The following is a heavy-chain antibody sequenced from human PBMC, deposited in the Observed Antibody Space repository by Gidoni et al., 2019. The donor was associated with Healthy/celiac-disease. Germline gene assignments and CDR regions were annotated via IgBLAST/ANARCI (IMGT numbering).Heavy chain of an antibody. J-gene: IGHJ6*03. Sequence: GGIIPIFGTANYAQKFQGRVTITADKSTSTAYMELSSLRSEDTAVYYCAVVPAARGYYYYMDVWGKGTTVTVSS. V-gene: IGHV1-69*06. D-gene: IGHD2-2*01. CDR2: IIPIFGTA. CDR3: AVVPAARGYYYYMDV.